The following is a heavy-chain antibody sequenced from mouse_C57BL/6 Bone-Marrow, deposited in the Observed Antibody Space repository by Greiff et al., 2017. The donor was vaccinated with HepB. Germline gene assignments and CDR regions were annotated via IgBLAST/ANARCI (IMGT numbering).Heavy chain of an antibody. J-gene: IGHJ1*03. Sequence: QVQLQQSGPELVKPGASVKISCKASGYSFSSYWMNWVKQRPGKGLEWLGRIYPGDGDTNYNGKFKGKATLTADKSSNTAYMQLSSRTSEDAAVYICARGRYDSSHWYIDVWGKGTSVTVSS. D-gene: IGHD1-1*01. CDR1: GYSFSSYW. V-gene: IGHV1-82*01. CDR2: IYPGDGDT. CDR3: ARGRYDSSHWYIDV.